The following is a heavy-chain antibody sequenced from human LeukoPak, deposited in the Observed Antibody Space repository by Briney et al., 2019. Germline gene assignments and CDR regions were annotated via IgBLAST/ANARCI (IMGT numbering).Heavy chain of an antibody. J-gene: IGHJ4*02. V-gene: IGHV4-34*01. CDR3: ARGLGSSSWYYSKGGYYFDY. D-gene: IGHD6-13*01. CDR2: INHSGST. Sequence: PSETLSLTCAVYGGSFSGYYWSWIRQPPGRGLEWIGEINHSGSTNYNPSLKSRVTISVDTSKNQFSLKLSSVAAADTAVYYCARGLGSSSWYYSKGGYYFDYWGQGTLVTVSS. CDR1: GGSFSGYY.